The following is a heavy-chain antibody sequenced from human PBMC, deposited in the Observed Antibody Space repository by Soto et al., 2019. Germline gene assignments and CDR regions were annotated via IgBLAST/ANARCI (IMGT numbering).Heavy chain of an antibody. CDR3: ARSLATRYCSSTSCYYYYYGMDV. Sequence: GGSLRLSCAASGFTFSSYWMHWVRQAPGKGLVWVSRINSDGSSTSYADSVKGRFTISRDNAKNTLYLQMNSLRAEDTAVYYCARSLATRYCSSTSCYYYYYGMDVWGQGT. CDR1: GFTFSSYW. J-gene: IGHJ6*02. D-gene: IGHD2-2*01. CDR2: INSDGSST. V-gene: IGHV3-74*01.